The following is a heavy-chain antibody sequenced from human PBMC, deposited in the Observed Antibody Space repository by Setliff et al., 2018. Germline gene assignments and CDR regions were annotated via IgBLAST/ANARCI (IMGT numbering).Heavy chain of an antibody. CDR2: IKQDGSEK. CDR1: RFTFSSYW. D-gene: IGHD3-3*01. V-gene: IGHV3-7*01. Sequence: PGGSLRLSCAASRFTFSSYWMSWVRQAPGKGLEWVANIKQDGSEKYYVDSVKGRFTISRDNAKNSLYLQMNSLRAEDTAVYYCARDLGYDFWSGYDYYFDYWGQGTLVTVSS. J-gene: IGHJ4*02. CDR3: ARDLGYDFWSGYDYYFDY.